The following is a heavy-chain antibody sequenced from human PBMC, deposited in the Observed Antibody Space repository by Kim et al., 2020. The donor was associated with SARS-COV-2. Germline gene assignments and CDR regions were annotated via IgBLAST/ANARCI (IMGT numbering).Heavy chain of an antibody. CDR1: GGSISSSNW. D-gene: IGHD2-2*01. CDR3: ARHRFTRPIVVVQCAYN. J-gene: IGHJ5*01. CDR2: IYHSGST. V-gene: IGHV4-4*02. Sequence: SETLSLTCAVSGGSISSSNWWWGLLRPPGKRRVGSVEIYHSGSTNYNPSLKSRFTISVDKTTNQLSLQLSTFIAADTTVDYCARHRFTRPIVVVQCAYN.